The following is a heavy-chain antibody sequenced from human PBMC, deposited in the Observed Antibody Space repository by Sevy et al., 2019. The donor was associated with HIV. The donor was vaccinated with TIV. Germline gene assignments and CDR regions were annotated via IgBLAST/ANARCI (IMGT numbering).Heavy chain of an antibody. CDR2: INPNSGGT. J-gene: IGHJ4*02. V-gene: IGHV1-2*06. CDR3: ASQLAPYKPLDY. Sequence: ASVKVSCKACGYTFTGYYMHWVRQAPGQGLEWMGRINPNSGGTNYAQKFQGRVTMTRDTSISTAYMELSRLRSDDTAVYYCASQLAPYKPLDYWGQGTLVTVSS. CDR1: GYTFTGYY. D-gene: IGHD2-2*01.